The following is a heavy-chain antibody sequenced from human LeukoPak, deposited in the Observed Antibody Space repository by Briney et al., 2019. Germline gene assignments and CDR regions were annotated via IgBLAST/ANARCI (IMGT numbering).Heavy chain of an antibody. V-gene: IGHV3-30*18. D-gene: IGHD4-17*01. J-gene: IGHJ3*02. CDR2: ISYDGSNK. CDR1: GFTFSSYG. CDR3: AKDRRAYGDYVSLYDAFDI. Sequence: GRSLRLSCAASGFTFSSYGMHWVRQAPGKGLEWVAVISYDGSNKYYADSVKGRFTISRDNSKNTPYLQMNSLRAEDTAVYYCAKDRRAYGDYVSLYDAFDIWGQGTMVTVSS.